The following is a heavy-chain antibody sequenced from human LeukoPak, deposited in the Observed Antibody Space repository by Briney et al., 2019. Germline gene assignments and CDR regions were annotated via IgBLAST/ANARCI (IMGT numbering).Heavy chain of an antibody. CDR1: GFTFDDYA. V-gene: IGHV3-20*04. Sequence: PGGSLRLSCAASGFTFDDYAMSWVRQAPGKGLEWVSSLNWNGGSTAYADSVKGRFTISRDNAKNSLFLQMSSLRVEDTAIYYCARDYVWGSSESDYWGQGTLVTVSS. CDR3: ARDYVWGSSESDY. D-gene: IGHD7-27*01. J-gene: IGHJ4*02. CDR2: LNWNGGST.